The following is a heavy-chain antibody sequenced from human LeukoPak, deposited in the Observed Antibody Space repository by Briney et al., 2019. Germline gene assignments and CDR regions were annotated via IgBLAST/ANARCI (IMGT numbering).Heavy chain of an antibody. Sequence: GGSLRLSCAASGFTVNSNYMSWVRQAPGKGLEWVSIIYSGGSTYYADSVKGRFTISRDNSKNTLYLQMNSLKDEDTAVYYCATDRVGTGRALLDLWGQGTLVTVSS. D-gene: IGHD1-14*01. V-gene: IGHV3-53*01. CDR1: GFTVNSNY. J-gene: IGHJ5*02. CDR3: ATDRVGTGRALLDL. CDR2: IYSGGST.